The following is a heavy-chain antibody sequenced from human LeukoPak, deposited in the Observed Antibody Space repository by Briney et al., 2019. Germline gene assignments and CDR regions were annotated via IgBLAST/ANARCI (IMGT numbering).Heavy chain of an antibody. CDR2: IIPIFGTA. CDR1: GGTFISYA. Sequence: ASVKVSCKASGGTFISYAISWVRQAPGQGLEWMGGIIPIFGTANYAQKFQGRVTITADESTSTAYMELSSLRSEDTAVYYCARDRVGGSGYSSSWSYTPNDYWGQGTLVTVSS. CDR3: ARDRVGGSGYSSSWSYTPNDY. J-gene: IGHJ4*02. D-gene: IGHD6-13*01. V-gene: IGHV1-69*13.